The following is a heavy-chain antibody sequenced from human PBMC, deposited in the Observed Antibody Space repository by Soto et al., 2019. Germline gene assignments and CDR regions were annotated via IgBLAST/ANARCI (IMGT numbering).Heavy chain of an antibody. D-gene: IGHD6-25*01. Sequence: QVQLVQSGAEVKKPGASVKVSCKASGYTFISYTMHWVRQAPGQSLVWMGWISAGNVNTKYSQQFQGRVTIIRDTSASTAEMELSSRRSEDKAVDYCARGKIDSGWNHFDYWGQGTLVTVSS. CDR3: ARGKIDSGWNHFDY. CDR2: ISAGNVNT. CDR1: GYTFISYT. V-gene: IGHV1-3*01. J-gene: IGHJ4*02.